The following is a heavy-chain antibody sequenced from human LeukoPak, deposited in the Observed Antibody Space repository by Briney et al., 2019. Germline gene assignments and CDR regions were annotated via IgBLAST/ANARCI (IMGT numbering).Heavy chain of an antibody. CDR1: GYSISSGYY. CDR3: ARFDYYDSSGYYIGYYFDY. CDR2: IYHSGST. V-gene: IGHV4-38-2*02. D-gene: IGHD3-22*01. J-gene: IGHJ4*02. Sequence: SETLSLTCTVSGYSISSGYYWGWIRQPPGKGLEWIGSIYHSGSTYYNPSLKSRVTISVDTSKNQFSLKLNSVTAADTAVYYCARFDYYDSSGYYIGYYFDYWGQGTLVTVSS.